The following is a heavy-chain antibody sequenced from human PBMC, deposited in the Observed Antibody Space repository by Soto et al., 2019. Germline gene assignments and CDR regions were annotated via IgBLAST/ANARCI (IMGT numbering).Heavy chain of an antibody. CDR1: GFTFSNAW. J-gene: IGHJ4*02. D-gene: IGHD4-17*01. CDR3: TTVLYGDYGETFDY. V-gene: IGHV3-15*01. CDR2: IKSKTDGGTT. Sequence: EVQLVESGGGLVKPGGSLRLSCAASGFTFSNAWMSWVRQAPGKGLEWVGRIKSKTDGGTTDYAAPVKGRFTISREDSKNTLYLQMNSLKTEDTAVYYCTTVLYGDYGETFDYWGQGTLVTVSS.